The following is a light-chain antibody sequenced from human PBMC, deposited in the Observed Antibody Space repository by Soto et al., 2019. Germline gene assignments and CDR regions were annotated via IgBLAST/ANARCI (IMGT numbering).Light chain of an antibody. V-gene: IGKV3-15*01. Sequence: EIVMTQSPATLSVSPGERAALSCRASQSVSSNFAWYQQKPGQAPRLLIYGASTRATGIPARFSGSGSGTEFTLTISSLQSEDFAVYYCQLYNNWPYTFGQGTKLEIK. CDR1: QSVSSN. CDR3: QLYNNWPYT. CDR2: GAS. J-gene: IGKJ2*01.